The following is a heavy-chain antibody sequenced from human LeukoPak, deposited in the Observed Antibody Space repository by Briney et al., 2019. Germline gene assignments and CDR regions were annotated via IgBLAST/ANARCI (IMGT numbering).Heavy chain of an antibody. J-gene: IGHJ3*02. D-gene: IGHD3-22*01. CDR1: GGSISSSSYY. CDR2: IYYSGST. V-gene: IGHV4-39*01. Sequence: KSSETLSLTCTVSGGSISSSSYYWGWIRQPPGKGLEWIGSIYYSGSTYYNPSLKSRVTISVDTSKNQFSLKLSSVTAADTAVYCCARSTVPKSSSGCAFDIWGQGTMVTVSS. CDR3: ARSTVPKSSSGCAFDI.